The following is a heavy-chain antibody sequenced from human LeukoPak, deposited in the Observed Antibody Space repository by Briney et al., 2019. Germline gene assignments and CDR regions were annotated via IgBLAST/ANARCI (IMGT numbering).Heavy chain of an antibody. Sequence: GGSLRLSCAASGFTVSNKYMTWVRQAPGKGLEWVSLIYNDGRTYYVDSVKGRCTISRDNSKNTLYLQMNSLRSEDTAVFYCARGHHRLMIVATHRTKGPLFDYWGQGTLVTVSS. D-gene: IGHD5-12*01. V-gene: IGHV3-53*05. CDR3: ARGHHRLMIVATHRTKGPLFDY. CDR1: GFTVSNKY. J-gene: IGHJ4*02. CDR2: IYNDGRT.